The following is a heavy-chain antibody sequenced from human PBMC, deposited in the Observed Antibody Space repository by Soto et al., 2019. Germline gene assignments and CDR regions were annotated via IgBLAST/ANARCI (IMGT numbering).Heavy chain of an antibody. CDR2: IIPLFDTT. J-gene: IGHJ4*02. D-gene: IGHD2-2*01. Sequence: QVQLVQSGSEVKKPGSSVKVSCKASGGTFSSYGITWVRQAPGQGLEWMGGIIPLFDTTDYAQKFQGRVTITADESTKTSSMELTSLTSEDTAVYYCARISGPGDAYCSSSTCPTGRSVDYWGQGTLVTVSS. CDR1: GGTFSSYG. CDR3: ARISGPGDAYCSSSTCPTGRSVDY. V-gene: IGHV1-69*01.